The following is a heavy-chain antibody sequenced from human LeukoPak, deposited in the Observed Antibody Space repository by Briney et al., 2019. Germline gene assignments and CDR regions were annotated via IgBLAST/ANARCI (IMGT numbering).Heavy chain of an antibody. D-gene: IGHD3-22*01. CDR3: AHDTSGYYSPFGY. V-gene: IGHV4-59*12. CDR2: NYYSGST. Sequence: SETLSLTCTVSGGSISSYYWSWIRQPPGKGLEWIGYNYYSGSTNYNPSLKSRVTISVDTSKSQFSLNLISVTAADTAVYYCAHDTSGYYSPFGYWGQGTLVTVSS. J-gene: IGHJ4*02. CDR1: GGSISSYY.